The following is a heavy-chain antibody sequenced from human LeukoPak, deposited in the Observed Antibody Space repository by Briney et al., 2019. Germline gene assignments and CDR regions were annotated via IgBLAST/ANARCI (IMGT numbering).Heavy chain of an antibody. Sequence: GASVKVSCKASGYTFTGYYMHWVRQAPGQGLEWMGWINPNSGGTNYAQKFQGRVTMTRDTSISTAYMELSRLRSDDTAVYYCARDRFLDSSSWYAKYYFDYWGQGTLVTVSS. D-gene: IGHD6-13*01. V-gene: IGHV1-2*02. J-gene: IGHJ4*02. CDR3: ARDRFLDSSSWYAKYYFDY. CDR1: GYTFTGYY. CDR2: INPNSGGT.